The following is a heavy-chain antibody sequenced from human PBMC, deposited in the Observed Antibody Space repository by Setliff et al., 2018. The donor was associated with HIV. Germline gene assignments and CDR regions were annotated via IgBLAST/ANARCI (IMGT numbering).Heavy chain of an antibody. CDR3: VRDIHSSSWYGVGGMDL. J-gene: IGHJ6*02. CDR2: IHYSGST. CDR1: GGSISGSNYV. D-gene: IGHD6-13*01. Sequence: LSLTCTVYGGSISGSNYVWGWIRQTPRKGLEWIATIHYSGSTYHNPSLESRITISVDTSKNQFFLRLSSVSAADTAVYYCVRDIHSSSWYGVGGMDLWGQGTTVTV. V-gene: IGHV4-39*02.